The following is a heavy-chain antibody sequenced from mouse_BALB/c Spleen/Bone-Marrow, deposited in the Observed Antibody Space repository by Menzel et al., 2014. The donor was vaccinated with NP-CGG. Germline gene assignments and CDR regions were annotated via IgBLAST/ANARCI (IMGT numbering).Heavy chain of an antibody. V-gene: IGHV5-6*02. CDR2: ISSGGSYT. J-gene: IGHJ2*01. Sequence: EVKLVESGGDLVKPGGSLKLSCAASGFTFSSYGMSWVRQTPDKRLEWVATISSGGSYTYYPDSVKGRFTISRDNAKNTLYLQMSSLKSEDTAMYYCARRDYDEENFDYWGQGTTLTVSS. D-gene: IGHD2-4*01. CDR1: GFTFSSYG. CDR3: ARRDYDEENFDY.